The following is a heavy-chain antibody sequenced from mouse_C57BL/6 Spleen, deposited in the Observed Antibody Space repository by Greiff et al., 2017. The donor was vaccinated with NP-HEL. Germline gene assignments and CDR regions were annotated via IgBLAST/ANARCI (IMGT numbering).Heavy chain of an antibody. D-gene: IGHD1-1*01. V-gene: IGHV1-19*01. CDR1: GYTFTDYY. J-gene: IGHJ4*01. CDR2: INPYNGGT. CDR3: ARRHYYGSSYYAMDY. Sequence: EVQLQQSGPVLVKPGASVKMSCKASGYTFTDYYMNWVKQSHGKSLEWIGVINPYNGGTSYNQKFKGKATLTVDKSSSTAYRELNSLTSEDSAVYYCARRHYYGSSYYAMDYWGKGTSVTVSS.